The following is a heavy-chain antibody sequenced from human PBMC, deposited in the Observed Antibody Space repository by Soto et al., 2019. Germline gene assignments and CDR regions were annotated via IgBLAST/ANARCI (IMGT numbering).Heavy chain of an antibody. D-gene: IGHD5-18*01. CDR2: ISGSGDRT. CDR3: VKERSGHSYADS. J-gene: IGHJ4*02. Sequence: EVQLLESGGGLVQPGGSLRLSCAASGFTFSNYAMSWLRQPPGKGLEWVSAISGSGDRTYYADSVKGRFTISRDYSKNTLYLQMNSLRAEDSAVYYCVKERSGHSYADSWGQGTLVTVSS. V-gene: IGHV3-23*01. CDR1: GFTFSNYA.